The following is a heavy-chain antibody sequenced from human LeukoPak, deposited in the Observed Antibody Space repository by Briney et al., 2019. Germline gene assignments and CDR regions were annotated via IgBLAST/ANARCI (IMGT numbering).Heavy chain of an antibody. CDR3: ARVLRGKDDY. V-gene: IGHV1-2*02. Sequence: GASVKVSCKASGYTFTGYYVHWVRQAPGQGLEWIGWINPNSGGRKYAQKFQDRVTLTRATSISTAYMELSGLRSDDTAVYYCARVLRGKDDYWGQGTLVTVSS. CDR1: GYTFTGYY. J-gene: IGHJ4*02. D-gene: IGHD1-26*01. CDR2: INPNSGGR.